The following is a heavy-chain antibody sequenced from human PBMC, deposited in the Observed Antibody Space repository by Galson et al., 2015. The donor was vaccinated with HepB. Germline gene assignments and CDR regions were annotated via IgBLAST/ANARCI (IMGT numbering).Heavy chain of an antibody. Sequence: SLRLSCAASGFTFSNYNMNWVRQAPGKGLEWVSFISRTSRTMYYADSVKGRFTVSRDNAENSLYLQMSSLRDEDTAVYYCARPADYFYYMDVWGKGTTVTVSS. CDR2: ISRTSRTM. V-gene: IGHV3-48*02. J-gene: IGHJ6*03. CDR3: ARPADYFYYMDV. CDR1: GFTFSNYN.